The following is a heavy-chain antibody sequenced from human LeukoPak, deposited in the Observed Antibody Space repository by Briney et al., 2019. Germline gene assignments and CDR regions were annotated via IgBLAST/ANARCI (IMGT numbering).Heavy chain of an antibody. J-gene: IGHJ3*02. Sequence: QSGGSLRLSCAAFGFTFSSYAMSWVRQAPGKGLEWVSAISGSGGSTYYADSVKGRFTISRDNSKNTPYLQMNSLRAEDTAVYYCAKDLVGIVVVVAATGAFDIWGQGTMVTVSS. V-gene: IGHV3-23*01. CDR2: ISGSGGST. CDR1: GFTFSSYA. CDR3: AKDLVGIVVVVAATGAFDI. D-gene: IGHD2-15*01.